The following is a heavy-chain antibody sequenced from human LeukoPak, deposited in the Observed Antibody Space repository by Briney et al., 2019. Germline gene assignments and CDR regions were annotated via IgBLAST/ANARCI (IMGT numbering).Heavy chain of an antibody. J-gene: IGHJ4*02. CDR3: ARERLRYYYDSSGYYGFDY. CDR1: GGSIGSYY. D-gene: IGHD3-22*01. Sequence: SETLSLTCTVSGGSIGSYYWSWIRQPPGKGLEWIGYIHYSGSTNYNPSLKSRVTISVDTSKNQFSLKLSSVTAADTAVYYCARERLRYYYDSSGYYGFDYWGQGTLVTVSS. V-gene: IGHV4-59*12. CDR2: IHYSGST.